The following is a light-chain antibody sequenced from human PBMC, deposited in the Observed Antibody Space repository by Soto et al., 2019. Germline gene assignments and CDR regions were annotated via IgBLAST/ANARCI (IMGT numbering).Light chain of an antibody. CDR2: DAS. CDR3: QQSYSTPPWT. Sequence: EIVLTQSPGTLSLSPGERATLSCRASQSVSNNYLAWYQQRPGQAPRLLIFDASTRATGIPDRFSGSGSGTDFTLTISSLQPEDFATYYCQQSYSTPPWTFGQGTKVDI. J-gene: IGKJ1*01. CDR1: QSVSNNY. V-gene: IGKV3-20*01.